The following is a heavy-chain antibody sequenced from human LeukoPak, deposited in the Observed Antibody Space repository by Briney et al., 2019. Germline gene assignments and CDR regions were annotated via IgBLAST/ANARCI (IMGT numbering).Heavy chain of an antibody. V-gene: IGHV3-33*01. CDR1: GFTFSSYG. CDR3: ARTYSRESGYNFVFHY. Sequence: GGSLRLSCAASGFTFSSYGMHWVRQAPGKGLEWVAAISYDGKNIHYVDSVKGRFTISRDSSKSTVYLQMNSLRAEDTAVYYCARTYSRESGYNFVFHYWGQGTLVTVSS. J-gene: IGHJ4*02. D-gene: IGHD5-24*01. CDR2: ISYDGKNI.